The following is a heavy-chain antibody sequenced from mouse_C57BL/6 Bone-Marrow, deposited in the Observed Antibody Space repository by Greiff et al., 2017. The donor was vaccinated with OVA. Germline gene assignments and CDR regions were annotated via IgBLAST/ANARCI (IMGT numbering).Heavy chain of an antibody. J-gene: IGHJ2*01. CDR1: GYTFTSYG. CDR2: IYPRSGNT. V-gene: IGHV1-81*01. D-gene: IGHD4-1*01. CDR3: ARGYWDYFDY. Sequence: VQLVESGAELARPGASVKLSCKASGYTFTSYGISWVKQRTGQGLEWIGEIYPRSGNTYYNEKFKGKATLTADKSSSTAYMELRSLTSEDSAVYFCARGYWDYFDYWGQGTTLTVSS.